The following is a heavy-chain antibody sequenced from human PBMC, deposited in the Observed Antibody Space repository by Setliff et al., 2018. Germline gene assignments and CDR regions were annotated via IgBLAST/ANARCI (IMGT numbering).Heavy chain of an antibody. CDR3: AGLIAARSDY. V-gene: IGHV4-38-2*01. CDR1: GYSISSGYY. CDR2: INHSGST. Sequence: SETLSLTCAVSGYSISSGYYWGWIRQPPGKGLEWIGEINHSGSTNYNPSLKSRVTISVDTSKNQFSLKLSSVTAADTAVYYCAGLIAARSDYWGLGTLVTVSS. D-gene: IGHD6-6*01. J-gene: IGHJ4*02.